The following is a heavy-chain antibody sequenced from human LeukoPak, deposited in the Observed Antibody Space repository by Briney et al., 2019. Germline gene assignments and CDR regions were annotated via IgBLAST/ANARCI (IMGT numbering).Heavy chain of an antibody. D-gene: IGHD2-15*01. CDR1: GFTVSSNY. Sequence: PGGSLTLSCAASGFTVSSNYMSWVRQAPGKGLEWVSVVYSSDSTYYPDPVPGRFTISRASSTNSLYLQMNNLRADDTAVHYFARDRGGPEGDWGQGTLVTVSS. J-gene: IGHJ4*02. CDR3: ARDRGGPEGD. CDR2: VYSSDST. V-gene: IGHV3-53*01.